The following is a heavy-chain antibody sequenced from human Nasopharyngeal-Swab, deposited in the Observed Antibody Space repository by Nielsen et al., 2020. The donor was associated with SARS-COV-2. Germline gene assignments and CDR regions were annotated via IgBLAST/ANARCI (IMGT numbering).Heavy chain of an antibody. CDR1: GYTLTELS. V-gene: IGHV1-24*01. CDR3: ARGSCSGGSCYRSYYYGMDV. CDR2: FDPEDGET. J-gene: IGHJ6*02. D-gene: IGHD2-15*01. Sequence: ASVKVSCKVSGYTLTELSMHWVRQAPGKGLEWMGGFDPEDGETIYAQKFQGRVTMTEDTSTDTAYMELSSLRSEDTAVYYCARGSCSGGSCYRSYYYGMDVWGQGTTVTVSS.